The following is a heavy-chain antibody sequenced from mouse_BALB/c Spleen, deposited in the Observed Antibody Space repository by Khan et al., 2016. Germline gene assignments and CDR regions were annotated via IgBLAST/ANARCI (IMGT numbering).Heavy chain of an antibody. CDR1: GYTFTDYS. J-gene: IGHJ4*01. CDR2: INTETGEP. D-gene: IGHD1-1*01. CDR3: AMSTVVAGNYYAMDY. Sequence: QIQLGQSGPELKKPGETVKISCKASGYTFTDYSMHWVKQAPGKGLKWMGWINTETGEPSYADDFKGRFAFSLETSASTAYLEINNLKNEDTATXFCAMSTVVAGNYYAMDYGGQGTLSTVSS. V-gene: IGHV9-2-1*01.